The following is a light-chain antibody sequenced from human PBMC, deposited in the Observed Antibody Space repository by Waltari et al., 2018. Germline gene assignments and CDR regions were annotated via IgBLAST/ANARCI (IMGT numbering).Light chain of an antibody. Sequence: DIQLTHSPSSLSASVGDRATITSRASQSISNWLAWYQQKPGKAPILLIYKASILKSGVTSRFSGSGSGTQFTLTISSLQPGDFATYYCQQYNTYSSFGQGTKLEIK. CDR3: QQYNTYSS. J-gene: IGKJ2*01. CDR1: QSISNW. V-gene: IGKV1-5*03. CDR2: KAS.